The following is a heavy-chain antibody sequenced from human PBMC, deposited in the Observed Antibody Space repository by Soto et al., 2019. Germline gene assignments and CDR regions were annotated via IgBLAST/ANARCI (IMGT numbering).Heavy chain of an antibody. J-gene: IGHJ4*02. CDR2: IDWDDDK. D-gene: IGHD3-22*01. Sequence: SGPTLVKPTPTLTLTCTFSGFSLSTSGMCVSWIRQPPGKALEWLALIDWDDDKYYSTSLKTRLTISKDTSKNQVVLTMTNMDPVDTATYYCARIRDYDSSGYNFDYWGQGTLVTVSS. CDR1: GFSLSTSGMC. CDR3: ARIRDYDSSGYNFDY. V-gene: IGHV2-70*01.